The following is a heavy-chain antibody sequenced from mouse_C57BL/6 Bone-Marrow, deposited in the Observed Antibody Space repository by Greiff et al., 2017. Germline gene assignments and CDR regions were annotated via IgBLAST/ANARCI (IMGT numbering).Heavy chain of an antibody. V-gene: IGHV1-81*01. CDR1: GYTFTSYG. D-gene: IGHD2-1*01. CDR2: IYPRSGNT. Sequence: VQLKESGAELARPGASVKLSCKASGYTFTSYGISWVKQRTGQGLEWIGEIYPRSGNTYYNEKFKGKATLTADKSSSTAYMALRSLTSEDSAVYFCASPIYYGTAWFAYWGQGTLVTVSA. J-gene: IGHJ3*01. CDR3: ASPIYYGTAWFAY.